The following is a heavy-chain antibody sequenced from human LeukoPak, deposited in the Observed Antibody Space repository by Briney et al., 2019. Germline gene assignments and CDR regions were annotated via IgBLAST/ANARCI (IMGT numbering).Heavy chain of an antibody. D-gene: IGHD2-2*01. V-gene: IGHV4-30-4*01. CDR2: IYYSGST. Sequence: PSETLSLTCTVSGGSISSGDYYWSWIRQPPGGGLEWIGYIYYSGSTYYNPSLKSRVTISVDTSKNQFSLKLSSVTAADTAVYYCARVGCSSTSCYLSYYYYGMDVWGQGTTVTVSS. CDR1: GGSISSGDYY. CDR3: ARVGCSSTSCYLSYYYYGMDV. J-gene: IGHJ6*02.